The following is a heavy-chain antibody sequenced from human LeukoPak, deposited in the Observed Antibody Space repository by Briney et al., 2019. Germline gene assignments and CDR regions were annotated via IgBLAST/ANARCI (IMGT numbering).Heavy chain of an antibody. Sequence: LSXXXXGFTXXSYAMSWVRQAPGKGLEWVSAISGSGGSTYYADSVKGRFTISRDNSKNTLYLQMNSLRAEDTAVYYCAKDMSLYAIPYFDYWGQGTLVTVSS. CDR1: GFTXXSYA. V-gene: IGHV3-23*01. CDR3: AKDMSLYAIPYFDY. CDR2: ISGSGGST. J-gene: IGHJ4*02. D-gene: IGHD3-16*01.